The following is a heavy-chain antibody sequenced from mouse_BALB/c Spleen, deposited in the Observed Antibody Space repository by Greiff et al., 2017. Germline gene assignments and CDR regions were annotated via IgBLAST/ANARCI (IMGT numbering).Heavy chain of an antibody. D-gene: IGHD1-1*01. CDR1: GYTFTSYT. V-gene: IGHV1-4*01. CDR2: INPSSGYT. CDR3: APQGYYGSSYGGYYAMDY. Sequence: QVQLKQSGAELARPGASVKMSCKASGYTFTSYTMHWVKQRPGQGLEWIGYINPSSGYTNYNQKFKDKATLTADKSSSTAYMQLSSLTSEDSAVYYCAPQGYYGSSYGGYYAMDYWGQGTSVTVSS. J-gene: IGHJ4*01.